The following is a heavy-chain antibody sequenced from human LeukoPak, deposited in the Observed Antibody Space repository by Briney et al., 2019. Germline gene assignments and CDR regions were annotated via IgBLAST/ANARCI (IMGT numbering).Heavy chain of an antibody. CDR1: GYTFTTYG. Sequence: ASVKVSCKASGYTFTTYGISWVRQAPGQGLEWMGWITTYNGKTSYAQNFQGRVTMTTDTSTSTAYMELRSLRSDDTAVYYCARGDLVVVPAAISSPFDYWGQGTLVTVSS. V-gene: IGHV1-18*01. D-gene: IGHD2-2*01. CDR3: ARGDLVVVPAAISSPFDY. CDR2: ITTYNGKT. J-gene: IGHJ4*02.